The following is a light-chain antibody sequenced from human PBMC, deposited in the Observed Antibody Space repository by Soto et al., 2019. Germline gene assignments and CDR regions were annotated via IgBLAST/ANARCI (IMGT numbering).Light chain of an antibody. J-gene: IGLJ3*02. V-gene: IGLV4-69*01. CDR1: SGHSSYT. CDR2: LDSDGSH. Sequence: QLVLTQSPSASASLGASVKLTCTLSSGHSSYTITWHQQQPDKGPRFLMNLDSDGSHYKGDGIPDRFSGSSSGTERYLTISSLQPEDEADYYCQTWATGPDWVFGGGTKLTVL. CDR3: QTWATGPDWV.